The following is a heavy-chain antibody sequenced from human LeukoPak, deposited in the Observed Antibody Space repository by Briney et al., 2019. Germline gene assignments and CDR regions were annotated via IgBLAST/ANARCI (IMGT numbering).Heavy chain of an antibody. CDR3: TEWPPRY. Sequence: PSETLSLTCAVSGYSISRGYYWGWIRQPPGKGLEWIGSIYHNGSTYYNPSLKSRVTISVDTSENQFSLKLSSVTAADTAVYYCTEWPPRYWGQGALVTVSS. V-gene: IGHV4-38-2*01. CDR2: IYHNGST. CDR1: GYSISRGYY. D-gene: IGHD3-3*01. J-gene: IGHJ4*02.